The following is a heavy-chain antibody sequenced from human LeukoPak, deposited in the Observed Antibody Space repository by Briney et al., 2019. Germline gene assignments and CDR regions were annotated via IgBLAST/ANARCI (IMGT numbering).Heavy chain of an antibody. D-gene: IGHD1-1*01. CDR1: GFTFSSYE. Sequence: GGSLRLSCAASGFTFSSYEMNWVRQAPGKGLEWISSITSSSSYTFYADSVKGRFTISRDNAKNSLYLQMNSLRVEDTAIYYCARDPYNGAYSEGYYYYYMDVWGKGTTVTVSS. J-gene: IGHJ6*03. V-gene: IGHV3-21*01. CDR3: ARDPYNGAYSEGYYYYYMDV. CDR2: ITSSSSYT.